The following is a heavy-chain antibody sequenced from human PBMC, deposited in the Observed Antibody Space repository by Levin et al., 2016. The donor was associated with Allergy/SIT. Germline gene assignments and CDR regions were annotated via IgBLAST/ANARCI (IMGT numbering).Heavy chain of an antibody. Sequence: GESLKISCTVSGVDFNFHSMHWVRQAPGKGLEWVSIIYSGGHTSYADSVKGRFTLSRDNSKNTLHLQMNNLRAEDTAVYYCAKSGGYSAYEFYWGQGTLVTVSS. CDR3: AKSGGYSAYEFY. CDR1: GVDFNFHS. D-gene: IGHD5-12*01. J-gene: IGHJ4*02. CDR2: IYSGGHT. V-gene: IGHV3-66*01.